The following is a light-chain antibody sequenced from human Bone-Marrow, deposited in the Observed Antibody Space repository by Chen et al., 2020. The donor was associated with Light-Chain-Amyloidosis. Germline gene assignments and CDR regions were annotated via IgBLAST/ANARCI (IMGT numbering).Light chain of an antibody. V-gene: IGLV3-19*01. CDR1: SLRGYY. J-gene: IGLJ2*01. CDR3: NSRDSSGNHLRV. Sequence: SSELTQDPAVSVALVQTVRITCQGDSLRGYYASWYQQKPGQAPVLVIYGKNNRPSGVPDRFSGSSSGNTASLTITGAQAEDEADYYCNSRDSSGNHLRVFGGGTKLTVL. CDR2: GKN.